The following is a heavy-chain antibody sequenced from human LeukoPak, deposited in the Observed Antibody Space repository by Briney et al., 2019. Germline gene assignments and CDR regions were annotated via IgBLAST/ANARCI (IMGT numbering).Heavy chain of an antibody. CDR1: GFTFSSYG. CDR3: ARDLSPWRVPAAGGNWFDP. CDR2: IWYDGSNK. J-gene: IGHJ5*02. Sequence: PGGSLRLSCAASGFTFSSYGMHWVRQAPGKGLEWVAVIWYDGSNKYYADSVKGRFTISRDNSKNTLYLQMNSLRAEDTAVYYCARDLSPWRVPAAGGNWFDPWGQGTLVTVSS. D-gene: IGHD2-2*01. V-gene: IGHV3-33*01.